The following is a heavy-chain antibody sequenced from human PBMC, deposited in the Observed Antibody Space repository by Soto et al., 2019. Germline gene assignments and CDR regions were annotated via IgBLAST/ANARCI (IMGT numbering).Heavy chain of an antibody. D-gene: IGHD1-20*01. CDR3: ARVYNWNDGLPGGWFDP. CDR1: GYTFTSYG. V-gene: IGHV1-18*01. Sequence: GASVKVSCKASGYTFTSYGISWVRQAPGQGLEWMGWISAYNGNTNYAQKLQGRVTMTTDTSTSTAYMELRSLRSDDTAVYYCARVYNWNDGLPGGWFDPWGQGTLVTVSS. J-gene: IGHJ5*02. CDR2: ISAYNGNT.